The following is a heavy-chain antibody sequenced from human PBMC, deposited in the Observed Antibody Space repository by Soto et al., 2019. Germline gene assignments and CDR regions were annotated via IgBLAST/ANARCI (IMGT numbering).Heavy chain of an antibody. CDR3: AKDMEPSRITIFGVVTDYYMDV. Sequence: GGSLRLSCAASGFTFSSYGMHWVRQAPGKGLEWVAVISYDGSNKCYADSVKGRFTISRDNSKNTLYLQMNSLRAEDTAVYYCAKDMEPSRITIFGVVTDYYMDVWGKGTTVTVSS. V-gene: IGHV3-30*18. CDR2: ISYDGSNK. CDR1: GFTFSSYG. J-gene: IGHJ6*03. D-gene: IGHD3-3*01.